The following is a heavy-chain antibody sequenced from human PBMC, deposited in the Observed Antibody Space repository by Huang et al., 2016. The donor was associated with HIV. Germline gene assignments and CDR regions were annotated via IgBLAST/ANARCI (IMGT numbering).Heavy chain of an antibody. CDR3: ARLIGSPSFYYGLDV. J-gene: IGHJ6*02. CDR1: GYRFRSNW. CDR2: ISPGDSYT. V-gene: IGHV5-51*01. D-gene: IGHD3-10*01. Sequence: EVQLVQSGAEVKKPGESLKISCKGSGYRFRSNWIGWVRQMPGKGLEWMVSISPGDSYTRYSPAFQCQVTLSADKSINTAYLQWSSLKASDTAMYYCARLIGSPSFYYGLDVWGQGTTVTVSS.